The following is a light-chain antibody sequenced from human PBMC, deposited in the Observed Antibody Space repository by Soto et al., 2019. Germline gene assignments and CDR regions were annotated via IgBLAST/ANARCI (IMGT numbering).Light chain of an antibody. CDR2: VNN. V-gene: IGLV1-40*01. J-gene: IGLJ1*01. CDR3: QSYDSSLSGSL. CDR1: SSDIGAGYD. Sequence: QSVLTQPPSVSGAPGQRVTISCTGSSSDIGAGYDVHWYQQLPGTAPKLLIYVNNKRPSGVPDRFSGSRSGTSASLAITGLQAEDEADYCCQSYDSSLSGSLFGTGTKVTVL.